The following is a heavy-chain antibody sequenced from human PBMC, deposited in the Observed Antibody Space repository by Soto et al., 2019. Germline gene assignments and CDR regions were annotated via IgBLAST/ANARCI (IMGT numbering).Heavy chain of an antibody. CDR3: GRARPSYIVVVLPRPCYYGMDV. J-gene: IGHJ6*01. CDR1: GGSISSYY. CDR2: IYYSGST. V-gene: IGHV4-59*01. D-gene: IGHD2-15*01. Sequence: SETLSLTCTVSGGSISSYYWGWIRQPPGKRLECIGYIYYSGSTYYNPSLQSRVTISVDMHKNQFSLTLSSVTAADAAVYFCGRARPSYIVVVLPRPCYYGMDVWGQGTTVTVSS.